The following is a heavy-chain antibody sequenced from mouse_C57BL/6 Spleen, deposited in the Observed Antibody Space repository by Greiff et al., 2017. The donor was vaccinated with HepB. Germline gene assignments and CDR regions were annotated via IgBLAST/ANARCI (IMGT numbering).Heavy chain of an antibody. V-gene: IGHV14-3*01. CDR3: AKTTVVPYYFDY. J-gene: IGHJ2*01. D-gene: IGHD1-1*01. CDR2: IDPANGNT. Sequence: EVKLVESVAELVRPGASVKLSCTASGFNIKNTYMHWVKQRPEQGLEWIGRIDPANGNTKYAPKFQGKATITADTSSNTAYLQLSSLTSEDTAIYYCAKTTVVPYYFDYWGQVTTLTVSS. CDR1: GFNIKNTY.